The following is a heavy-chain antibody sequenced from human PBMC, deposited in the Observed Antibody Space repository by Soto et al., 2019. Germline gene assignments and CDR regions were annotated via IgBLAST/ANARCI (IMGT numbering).Heavy chain of an antibody. V-gene: IGHV3-30*18. D-gene: IGHD3-10*01. CDR2: ISYDGSNK. CDR3: AKDLASGGASGDY. J-gene: IGHJ4*02. CDR1: GFTFSSYG. Sequence: WGSLRLSCSASGFTFSSYGMHWVRQAPGKGLEWVAVISYDGSNKYYADSVKGRFTISRDNSKNTLYLQMNSLRAEDTAVYYCAKDLASGGASGDYWGQGTLVTVSS.